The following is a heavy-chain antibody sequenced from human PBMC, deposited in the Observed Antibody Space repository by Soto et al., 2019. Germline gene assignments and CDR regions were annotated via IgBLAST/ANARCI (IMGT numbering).Heavy chain of an antibody. D-gene: IGHD6-13*01. CDR1: GFTFSSYG. J-gene: IGHJ4*01. CDR2: ISYDGSNK. Sequence: QVQLVESGGGVVQPGRSLRLSCAASGFTFSSYGMHWVLQAPGKGLEWVAVISYDGSNKYYADSVKGLFTISRDNYKKPLYLQMISLRAEDTAVYYCSKGQPLVPIDYWGHGTLVTVSS. V-gene: IGHV3-30*18. CDR3: SKGQPLVPIDY.